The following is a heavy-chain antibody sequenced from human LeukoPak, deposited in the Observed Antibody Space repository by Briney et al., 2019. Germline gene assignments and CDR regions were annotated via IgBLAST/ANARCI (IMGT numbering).Heavy chain of an antibody. Sequence: ASVKVSCKASGYTFTSYDINWGRQATGQGLEWMGWMNPNSGKRGDAQKFQGRGTITRNTSISTAYMELSSPRSEDTALYYCARFGDYRKAPTDYWGQGTLVTVSS. D-gene: IGHD4-17*01. J-gene: IGHJ4*02. CDR3: ARFGDYRKAPTDY. V-gene: IGHV1-8*01. CDR2: MNPNSGKR. CDR1: GYTFTSYD.